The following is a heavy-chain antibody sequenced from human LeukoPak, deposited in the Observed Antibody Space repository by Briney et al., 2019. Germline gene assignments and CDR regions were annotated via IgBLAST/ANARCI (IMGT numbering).Heavy chain of an antibody. CDR2: ISSSSSYI. J-gene: IGHJ4*02. D-gene: IGHD4-17*01. V-gene: IGHV3-21*01. CDR3: ARDRSNGDYAFDY. CDR1: GFTFSSYS. Sequence: GGSLRLSCAASGFTFSSYSMNWVRQAPGKGLEWVSSISSSSSYIYYADSVKGRFTISRDNAKNSLYLQMNSLRAEDTAVYYCARDRSNGDYAFDYWGQGALVTVSS.